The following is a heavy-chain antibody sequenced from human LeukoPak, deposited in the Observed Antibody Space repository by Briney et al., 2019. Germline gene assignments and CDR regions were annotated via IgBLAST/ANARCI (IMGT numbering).Heavy chain of an antibody. J-gene: IGHJ5*01. V-gene: IGHV3-15*01. CDR3: TKSLDCSRTTCDS. CDR1: GFTFSNAW. Sequence: GGSLRLSCKASGFTFSNAWMSWVCQAPGKGLEWVGRIRSKANGGTADYAAPVIGRFTISRDDSRNMLYLQMSSLKTEDTAVYYCTKSLDCSRTTCDSWGQGTLVTVSS. D-gene: IGHD2-2*01. CDR2: IRSKANGGTA.